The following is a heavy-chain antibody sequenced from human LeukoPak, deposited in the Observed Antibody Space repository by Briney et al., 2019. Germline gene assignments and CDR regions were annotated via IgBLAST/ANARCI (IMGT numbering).Heavy chain of an antibody. CDR2: INHSGST. V-gene: IGHV4-34*01. D-gene: IGHD2-2*01. CDR1: GGSFSGYY. CDR3: ARTLGYCSSTSCYGPH. J-gene: IGHJ4*02. Sequence: PSETLSLTCAVYGGSFSGYYWSWIRQPPGKGLEWIGEINHSGSTNYNPFLKSRVTISVDTSKNQFSLKLSSVTAADTAVYYCARTLGYCSSTSCYGPHWGQGTLVTVSS.